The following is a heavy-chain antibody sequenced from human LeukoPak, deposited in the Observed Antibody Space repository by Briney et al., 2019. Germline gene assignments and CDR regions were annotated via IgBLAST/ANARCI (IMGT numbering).Heavy chain of an antibody. D-gene: IGHD3-22*01. CDR2: ISSSSSYI. CDR1: GFTFSSYS. CDR3: ARDYTMIRYYFDY. J-gene: IGHJ4*02. Sequence: PGGSLRLYCAASGFTFSSYSMNWVRQAPGKGLVWVSSISSSSSYIYYADSVKGRFTISRDNAKNSLYLQMNSLRAEDTAEYYCARDYTMIRYYFDYWGQGTLVTVSS. V-gene: IGHV3-21*01.